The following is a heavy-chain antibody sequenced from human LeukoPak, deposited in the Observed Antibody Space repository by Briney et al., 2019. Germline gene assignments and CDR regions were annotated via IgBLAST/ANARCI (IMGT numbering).Heavy chain of an antibody. CDR1: GGSISSSSYY. CDR3: ARLGIQCNWSPEYAFDI. CDR2: IYYRGSA. J-gene: IGHJ3*02. D-gene: IGHD1-20*01. Sequence: PSETLSLTCTVSGGSISSSSYYWGWVRQPPGKGLEWIGSIYYRGSAYYNPSLKSRVTISVDTSKNQFSLKLSSVTAADTAVYYCARLGIQCNWSPEYAFDIWGQGTMVTVSS. V-gene: IGHV4-39*01.